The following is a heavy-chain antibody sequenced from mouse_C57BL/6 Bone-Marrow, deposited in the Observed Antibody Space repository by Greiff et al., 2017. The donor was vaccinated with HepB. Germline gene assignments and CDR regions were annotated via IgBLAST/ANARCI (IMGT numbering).Heavy chain of an antibody. Sequence: EVQLQQSGPVLVKPGASVKMSCKASGYTFTDYYMNWVKQSHGKSLEWIGVINPYNGGTSYNQKFKGKATLTVDKSSSTAYMELNSLTSEDSAVYYCARTGLLLRSRPYFDYWGQGTTLTVSS. V-gene: IGHV1-19*01. D-gene: IGHD1-1*01. CDR3: ARTGLLLRSRPYFDY. J-gene: IGHJ2*01. CDR2: INPYNGGT. CDR1: GYTFTDYY.